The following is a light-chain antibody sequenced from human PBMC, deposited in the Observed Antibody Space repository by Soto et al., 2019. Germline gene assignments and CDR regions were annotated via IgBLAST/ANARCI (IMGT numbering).Light chain of an antibody. CDR3: QQYCVRPWT. CDR1: QSVLYSPNNKNC. V-gene: IGKV4-1*01. CDR2: WAY. Sequence: DIVMTQSPDSLAVSLGERATINCESSQSVLYSPNNKNCLAWYQQKPGQPPKLLIYWAYIRESGVPDRFSGGGSGTDFTLTISGLQAEDVAVYYCQQYCVRPWTFGQGTKVEIK. J-gene: IGKJ1*01.